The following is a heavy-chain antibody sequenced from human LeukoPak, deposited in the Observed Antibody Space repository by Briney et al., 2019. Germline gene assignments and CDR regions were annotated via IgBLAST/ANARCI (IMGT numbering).Heavy chain of an antibody. CDR2: ITPKSGAT. J-gene: IGHJ4*02. Sequence: GASVKVSCKASGYTFTNYGINWVRQAPGRGLEWMGWITPKSGATNYAQRFRDRVTVTSDTSTAYMDLSRLTSDDTAVYYCARDLRSGGVTYGQDSWGQGTLVTVSS. CDR1: GYTFTNYG. D-gene: IGHD5-18*01. V-gene: IGHV1-2*02. CDR3: ARDLRSGGVTYGQDS.